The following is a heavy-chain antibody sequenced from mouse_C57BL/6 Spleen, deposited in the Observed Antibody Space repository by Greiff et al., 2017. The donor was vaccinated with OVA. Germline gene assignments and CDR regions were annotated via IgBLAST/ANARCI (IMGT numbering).Heavy chain of an antibody. Sequence: VQLQQSGAELVRPGASVKLSCKASGYTFTDYYINWVKQRPGQGLAWIARIYPGSGNTYYNEKFKGKATLTAEKSSSTAYMQLSSPTSEDSAVYFCARGVTTVAFDYWGQGTTLTVSS. CDR3: ARGVTTVAFDY. CDR1: GYTFTDYY. V-gene: IGHV1-76*01. J-gene: IGHJ2*01. D-gene: IGHD1-1*01. CDR2: IYPGSGNT.